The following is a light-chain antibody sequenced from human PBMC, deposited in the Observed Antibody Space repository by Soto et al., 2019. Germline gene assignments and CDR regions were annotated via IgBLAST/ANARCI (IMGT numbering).Light chain of an antibody. CDR3: QQSHNMPFT. Sequence: DIQMTQSPSSLSASVGDRVTITCRASQSITNYLNWYQHNPGKAPKLLVYAASSLQSGVPSRFSGSGSGTDFTLTISSLQPEDFATYFCQQSHNMPFTFGPGTKVHIK. J-gene: IGKJ3*01. V-gene: IGKV1-39*01. CDR1: QSITNY. CDR2: AAS.